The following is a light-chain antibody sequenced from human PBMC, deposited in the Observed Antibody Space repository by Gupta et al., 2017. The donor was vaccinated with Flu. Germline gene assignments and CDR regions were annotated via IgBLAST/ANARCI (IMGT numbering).Light chain of an antibody. CDR3: TSFASGSTYV. Sequence: QSALTQPPSVSGSPGQSVTISCTGTSSDVGGYNRVSWYKQPPGTAPKLMIFQVNNRPSGVPDRFSGSKSGNTASLTISGLQAEDEADYYCTSFASGSTYVFGTGTKVTVL. J-gene: IGLJ1*01. CDR2: QVN. CDR1: SSDVGGYNR. V-gene: IGLV2-18*02.